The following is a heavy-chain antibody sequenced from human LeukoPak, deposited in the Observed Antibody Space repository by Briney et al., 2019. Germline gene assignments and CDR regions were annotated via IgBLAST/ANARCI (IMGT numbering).Heavy chain of an antibody. J-gene: IGHJ6*03. CDR1: GFTFSNYA. V-gene: IGHV3-30*04. Sequence: GGSLRLSCEASGFTFSNYAMHWVRQAPGKGLEWVAVISYDGSYKYYADSMKGRFTISRDNSKNTLYLQMNSLRAEDTAVYYCARDGTPIYSSGWNYMDVWGKGTTVTISS. CDR2: ISYDGSYK. D-gene: IGHD6-25*01. CDR3: ARDGTPIYSSGWNYMDV.